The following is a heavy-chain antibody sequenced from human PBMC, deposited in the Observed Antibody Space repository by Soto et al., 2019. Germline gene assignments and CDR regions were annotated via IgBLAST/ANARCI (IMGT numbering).Heavy chain of an antibody. D-gene: IGHD3-22*01. Sequence: EVQLLESGGGLVQPGGSQRLSCAASGFTFSNYAMSWVRQAPGKGLEWVSAISGSGGSTYYADSVKGRFTISRDNSKNTLYLQMNSLRAEDTAVYYCAKGGGNYYDSSGYYLFDYWGQGTLVTVSS. CDR1: GFTFSNYA. V-gene: IGHV3-23*01. CDR3: AKGGGNYYDSSGYYLFDY. J-gene: IGHJ4*02. CDR2: ISGSGGST.